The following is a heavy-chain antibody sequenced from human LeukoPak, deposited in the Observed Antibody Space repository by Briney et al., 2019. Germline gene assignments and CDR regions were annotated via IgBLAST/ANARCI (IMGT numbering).Heavy chain of an antibody. CDR3: ARHTTGYNSPRDSFNI. V-gene: IGHV1-46*01. CDR1: GYTFTNYY. Sequence: ASVKVSCKASGYTFTNYYMHWVRQAPGQGLEWMGMISPSGASTSYAQKFQGRVTMTRDVSTSTVYMELSSLRSEDTAVYYCARHTTGYNSPRDSFNIWGQGTMVTV. D-gene: IGHD1-1*01. J-gene: IGHJ3*02. CDR2: ISPSGAST.